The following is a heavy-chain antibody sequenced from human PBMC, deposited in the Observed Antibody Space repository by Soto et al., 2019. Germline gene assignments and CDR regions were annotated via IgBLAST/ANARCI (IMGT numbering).Heavy chain of an antibody. Sequence: QVQLVQSGAEVKKPGASVKVSCKASGYTFTSYGISWVRQAPGQGLEWMGWISAYNGNTNYAQKLQGRATMTTGTSPSTAYMELRSLRSDDTAVYYCARPVSTYYDFWSGRNWFDPWGQGTLVTVSS. CDR3: ARPVSTYYDFWSGRNWFDP. D-gene: IGHD3-3*01. CDR1: GYTFTSYG. J-gene: IGHJ5*02. CDR2: ISAYNGNT. V-gene: IGHV1-18*04.